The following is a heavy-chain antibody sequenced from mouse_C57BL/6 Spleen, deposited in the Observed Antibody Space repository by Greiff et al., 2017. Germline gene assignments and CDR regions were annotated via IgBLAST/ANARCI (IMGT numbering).Heavy chain of an antibody. CDR2: IDPSDSYT. D-gene: IGHD3-2*02. CDR1: GYTFTSYW. CDR3: ARALRLHFDY. V-gene: IGHV1-59*01. J-gene: IGHJ2*01. Sequence: VQLQQSGAELVRPGTSVKLSCKASGYTFTSYWMHWVKQRPGQGLEWIGVIDPSDSYTNYNQKFKGKATLTVDTSSSTAYMQLSSLTSEDSAVYYCARALRLHFDYWGQGTTLTVSS.